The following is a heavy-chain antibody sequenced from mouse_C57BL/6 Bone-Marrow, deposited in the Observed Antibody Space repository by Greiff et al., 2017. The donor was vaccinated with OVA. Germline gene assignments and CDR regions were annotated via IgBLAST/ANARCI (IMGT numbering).Heavy chain of an antibody. J-gene: IGHJ2*01. V-gene: IGHV1-55*01. CDR1: GYTFTSYW. CDR2: IYPGSGST. D-gene: IGHD1-1*01. Sequence: QVQLQQSGAELVKPGASVKMSCKASGYTFTSYWITWVKQRPGQGLEWIGDIYPGSGSTNYNEKFKSKATLTVDTSSSTAYMQLSSLTSEDSAVYYCARGGTTVVALDYWGKGTTLTVSS. CDR3: ARGGTTVVALDY.